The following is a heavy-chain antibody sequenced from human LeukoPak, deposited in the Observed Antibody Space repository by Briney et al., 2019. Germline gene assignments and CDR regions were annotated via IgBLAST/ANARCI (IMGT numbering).Heavy chain of an antibody. D-gene: IGHD5-18*01. CDR1: GGSISSYY. CDR2: IYTSGST. CDR3: SGGYSPRFDY. Sequence: SETLSLTCTVSGGSISSYYWSWIRQPAGKGLEWIGRIYTSGSTNYNPSLKSRVTISVDTSKNQFSLKLSSVTAADTAVYYCSGGYSPRFDYWGQGTLVTVSS. V-gene: IGHV4-4*07. J-gene: IGHJ4*02.